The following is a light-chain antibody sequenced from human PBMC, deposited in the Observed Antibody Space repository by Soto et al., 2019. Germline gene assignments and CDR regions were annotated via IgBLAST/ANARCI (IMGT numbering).Light chain of an antibody. CDR3: QQRYNWPWT. CDR1: QSIRNF. Sequence: ELVLTQSPATLSVSPGEGATLSCRASQSIRNFLAWYQQKPGQAPRLLIYDASNRATGIPPRFSGSGSGTDFTLAISGLEPEDLAVYYCQQRYNWPWTFGQGTKVEI. CDR2: DAS. J-gene: IGKJ1*01. V-gene: IGKV3-11*01.